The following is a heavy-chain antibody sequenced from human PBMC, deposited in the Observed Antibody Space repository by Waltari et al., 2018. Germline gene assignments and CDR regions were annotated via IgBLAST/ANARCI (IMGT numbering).Heavy chain of an antibody. Sequence: WSGRRQSPRTGLDWIGEITQSGSTNYNPSLKSRVTMSVYTSKNQYALNLTSVTAADTAVYYCPFSALVPGTIIDYWGQGNLVTVSS. CDR3: PFSALVPGTIIDY. V-gene: IGHV4-34*01. J-gene: IGHJ4*02. D-gene: IGHD3-10*01. CDR2: ITQSGST.